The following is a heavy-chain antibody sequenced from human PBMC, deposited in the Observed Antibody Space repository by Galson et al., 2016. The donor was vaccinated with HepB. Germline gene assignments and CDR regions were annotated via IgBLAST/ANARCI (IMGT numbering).Heavy chain of an antibody. CDR1: GFTFSDAW. D-gene: IGHD6-19*01. CDR3: AKAYSSGWYFFDY. J-gene: IGHJ4*02. CDR2: ITGSGTST. V-gene: IGHV3-23*01. Sequence: SLRLSCAGSGFTFSDAWMSWVRQAPGKGLEWVSAITGSGTSTYYADSVKGRLTISRDNSKNTLYLQMNSLRAEDTAVYYCAKAYSSGWYFFDYWGQGTLVTVSS.